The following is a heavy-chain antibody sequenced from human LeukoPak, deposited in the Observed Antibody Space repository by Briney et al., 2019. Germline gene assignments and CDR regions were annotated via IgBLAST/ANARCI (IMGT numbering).Heavy chain of an antibody. CDR3: ARGPSGGNGFSY. V-gene: IGHV3-7*04. D-gene: IGHD2-15*01. J-gene: IGHJ4*02. CDR2: IKQDGSER. Sequence: GGSLRLSCAASGFTLSSYWLSWVRQAPGKGLEWVANIKQDGSERYYVDSVKGRFTISRDNAKNSLYLQMNSLRAVDTAVYYCARGPSGGNGFSYWGLGTLVTVSS. CDR1: GFTLSSYW.